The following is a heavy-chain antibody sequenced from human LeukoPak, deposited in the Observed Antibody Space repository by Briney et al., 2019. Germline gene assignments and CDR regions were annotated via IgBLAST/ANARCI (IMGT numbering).Heavy chain of an antibody. V-gene: IGHV4-34*01. D-gene: IGHD3-9*01. CDR1: GGSFSGYY. Sequence: SETLSLTCAVYGGSFSGYYWSWIRQPPGKGLEWIGEINHSGSTNYNPSLKSRVTMSVDTSKNQFSLKLSSVTAADTAVYYCASAYDILTGLDYWGQGTLVTVSS. J-gene: IGHJ4*02. CDR2: INHSGST. CDR3: ASAYDILTGLDY.